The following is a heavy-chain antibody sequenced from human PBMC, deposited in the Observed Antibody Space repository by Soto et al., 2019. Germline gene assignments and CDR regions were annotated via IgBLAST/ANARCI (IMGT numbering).Heavy chain of an antibody. Sequence: QVELVQSGPEVKKPGASVKVSCKASGYSFTNYAIVWVRQAPGQGLEWVGWISPFHGDTNYAENSQGRITVTTDSSTSSAYMDLGRLRSDDTAVYYCARSDHVDRYFDYWGQGTRITVSS. V-gene: IGHV1-18*01. CDR3: ARSDHVDRYFDY. D-gene: IGHD3-16*01. CDR1: GYSFTNYA. CDR2: ISPFHGDT. J-gene: IGHJ4*02.